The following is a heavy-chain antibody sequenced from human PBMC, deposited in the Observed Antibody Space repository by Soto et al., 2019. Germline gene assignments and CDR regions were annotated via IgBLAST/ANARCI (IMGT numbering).Heavy chain of an antibody. J-gene: IGHJ6*03. Sequence: SEALSLTCAVYGGSFSGYYWSWIRQPPGKGLEWIGEINHSGSTNYNPSLKSRVTISVDTSKNQFSLKLSSVTAADTAVYYCARGLSPPYCSSTSCYVRSYYYYYMDVWGKGTTVTVSS. CDR2: INHSGST. D-gene: IGHD2-2*01. CDR3: ARGLSPPYCSSTSCYVRSYYYYYMDV. V-gene: IGHV4-34*01. CDR1: GGSFSGYY.